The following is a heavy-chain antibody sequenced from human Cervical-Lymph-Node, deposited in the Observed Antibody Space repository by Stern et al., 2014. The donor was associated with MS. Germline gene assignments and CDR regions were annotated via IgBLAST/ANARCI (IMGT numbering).Heavy chain of an antibody. J-gene: IGHJ3*01. Sequence: QVQLGQSGAEVKKPGSSVKVSCKASGGTFSIFSINWVRQVPGQRLEWMGGIIPIFDTPNFAQKFQGRVTITADSSTSTVYMALNSLRFDDTAVYYCVLPSTVTTAAFDVWGRGTMVTVSS. CDR1: GGTFSIFS. D-gene: IGHD4-11*01. CDR3: VLPSTVTTAAFDV. CDR2: IIPIFDTP. V-gene: IGHV1-69*06.